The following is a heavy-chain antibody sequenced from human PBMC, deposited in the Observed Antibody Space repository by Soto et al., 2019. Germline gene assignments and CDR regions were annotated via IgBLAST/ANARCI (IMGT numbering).Heavy chain of an antibody. CDR2: MNPNSGNT. D-gene: IGHD3-3*01. Sequence: QVQLVQSGAEVKKPGASVKVSCKASGYTFTSYDINWVRQATGQGLEWMGWMNPNSGNTGYAQKFQGRVTLTRNTSISTAYMELSSLRSEDTAVYYCARAATYYDFWSGYYPYYYYYMDVWGKGTTVTVSS. CDR1: GYTFTSYD. CDR3: ARAATYYDFWSGYYPYYYYYMDV. J-gene: IGHJ6*03. V-gene: IGHV1-8*01.